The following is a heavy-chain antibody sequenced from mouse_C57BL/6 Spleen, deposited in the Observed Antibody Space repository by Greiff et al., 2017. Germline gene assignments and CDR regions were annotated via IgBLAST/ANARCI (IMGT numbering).Heavy chain of an antibody. J-gene: IGHJ2*01. CDR3: ARDDDSYYFDY. CDR1: GYTFTDYY. CDR2: IYPGSGNT. Sequence: VQLQQSGAELVRPGASVKLSCKASGYTFTDYYINWVKQRPGQGLEWIARIYPGSGNTYYNEKFKGKATLTAEKSSSTAYMPLSSLTSEDSAVYFCARDDDSYYFDYWGQGTTLTVSS. V-gene: IGHV1-76*01. D-gene: IGHD2-3*01.